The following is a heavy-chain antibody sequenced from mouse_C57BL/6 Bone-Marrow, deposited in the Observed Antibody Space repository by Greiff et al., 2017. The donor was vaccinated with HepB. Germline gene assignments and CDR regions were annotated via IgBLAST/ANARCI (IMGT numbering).Heavy chain of an antibody. CDR2: INPSNGGT. D-gene: IGHD2-5*01. CDR3: ARGGYSNHWYFDV. Sequence: QVQLQQPGTELVKPGASVKLSCKASGYTFTSYWMHWVKQRPGQGLEWIGNINPSNGGTNYNEKFKSKATLTVDKSSSTAYMQRSSLTSEDSAVYYCARGGYSNHWYFDVWGTGTTVTVSS. V-gene: IGHV1-53*01. CDR1: GYTFTSYW. J-gene: IGHJ1*03.